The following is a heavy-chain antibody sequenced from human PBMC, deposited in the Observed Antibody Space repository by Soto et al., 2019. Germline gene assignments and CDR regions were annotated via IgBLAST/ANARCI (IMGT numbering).Heavy chain of an antibody. V-gene: IGHV4-34*01. Sequence: PSETLSLTCAVYGGSFSVYYWTWIRQPPGTGLEWIGEINHSGSTNYNPSLKSRVTISVDTSKNQFSLKLTSVTAADTAVYYCARQMAGVDYWGQGTLVTVSS. J-gene: IGHJ4*02. D-gene: IGHD6-19*01. CDR3: ARQMAGVDY. CDR1: GGSFSVYY. CDR2: INHSGST.